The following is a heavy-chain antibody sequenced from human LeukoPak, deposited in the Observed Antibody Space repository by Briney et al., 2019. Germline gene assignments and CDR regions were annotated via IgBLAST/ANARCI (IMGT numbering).Heavy chain of an antibody. D-gene: IGHD6-13*01. CDR1: GGSISSGDYY. Sequence: SETLSLTCTVSGGSISSGDYYWSWIRQPPGKGLEWIGYIYYSGSTYYNPSLKSRVTISVDTSKNQFSLKLSSVTAADTAVYYCARGSSSWYYYFDYWGQGTLVTVSS. V-gene: IGHV4-30-4*01. CDR2: IYYSGST. J-gene: IGHJ4*02. CDR3: ARGSSSWYYYFDY.